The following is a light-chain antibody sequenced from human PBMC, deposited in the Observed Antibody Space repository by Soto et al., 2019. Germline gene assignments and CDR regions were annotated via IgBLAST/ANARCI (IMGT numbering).Light chain of an antibody. CDR3: QQYADSPMYT. Sequence: EIVLTQSPGTLSSSPGERATLSCRASQSVSSSHLAWYQQKPGQAPRLLIYGASSRATGIPDRFSGSGSGTDFTLTIIRLQPEDFAVYFCQQYADSPMYTFGQGTKLEI. CDR2: GAS. V-gene: IGKV3-20*01. CDR1: QSVSSSH. J-gene: IGKJ2*01.